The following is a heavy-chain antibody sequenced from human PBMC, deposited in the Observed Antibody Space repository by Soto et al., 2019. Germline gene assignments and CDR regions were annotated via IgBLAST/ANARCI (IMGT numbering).Heavy chain of an antibody. V-gene: IGHV3-21*01. Sequence: PGGSLRLSCAASGFTFSSYAMNWVRQAPGKGLEWVSAISSSSSYIYYADSVKGRFTISRDNAKNSLYLQMNSLRAEDTAVYYCARLAVAGPDAFDIWGQGTMVTVS. CDR2: ISSSSSYI. CDR3: ARLAVAGPDAFDI. CDR1: GFTFSSYA. J-gene: IGHJ3*02. D-gene: IGHD6-19*01.